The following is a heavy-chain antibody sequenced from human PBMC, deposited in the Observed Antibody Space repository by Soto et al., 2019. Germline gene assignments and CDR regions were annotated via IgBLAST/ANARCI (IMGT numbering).Heavy chain of an antibody. CDR1: GLSFSDSA. Sequence: QVQLVESGGGVVQPGRSLRLSCAASGLSFSDSAMHWVRQAPGKGLEWVALTSSDDNHKYYADSVKGRFTISRDNSNNTLFLQMDSLRPDDTAKYYWARASGPPGYFFDFWGQGALVTVSS. CDR2: TSSDDNHK. CDR3: ARASGPPGYFFDF. J-gene: IGHJ4*02. D-gene: IGHD3-10*01. V-gene: IGHV3-30-3*01.